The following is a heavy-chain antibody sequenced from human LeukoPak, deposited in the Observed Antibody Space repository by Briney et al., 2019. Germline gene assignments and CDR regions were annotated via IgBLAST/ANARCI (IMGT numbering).Heavy chain of an antibody. CDR2: IHYSGKA. CDR3: ARFGVDYDMDV. CDR1: GGSISGHY. J-gene: IGHJ6*02. Sequence: SETLSLTCTVSGGSISGHYWTWVRQPPGEGLEWIGQIHYSGKADYNPSLRSRITISVDTSKNQMSLKVTSVTAADTAVYYCARFGVDYDMDVWGQGATVTVS. V-gene: IGHV4-59*11. D-gene: IGHD3-16*01.